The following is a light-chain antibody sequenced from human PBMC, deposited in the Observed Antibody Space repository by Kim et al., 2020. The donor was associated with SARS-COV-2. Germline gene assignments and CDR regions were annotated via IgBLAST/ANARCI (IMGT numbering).Light chain of an antibody. CDR3: AAWDDSLSGWV. CDR2: RNY. V-gene: IGLV1-47*01. Sequence: GQRVTVTCSGNSSNIGPNYVYWYQHFPGTAPKLLSFRNYQRPSGVPDRFSGSKSGTSASLAIIGLRSEDEADYHCAAWDDSLSGWVFGGGTKVTVL. CDR1: SSNIGPNY. J-gene: IGLJ3*02.